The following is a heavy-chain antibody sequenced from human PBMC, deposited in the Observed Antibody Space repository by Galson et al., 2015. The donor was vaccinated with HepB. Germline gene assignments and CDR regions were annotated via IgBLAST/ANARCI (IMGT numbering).Heavy chain of an antibody. CDR3: ARDFGGVIVIYGMDV. D-gene: IGHD3-16*02. CDR2: IWYDGSNK. Sequence: SLRLSCAASGLTFSSYGMHWVRQAPGKGLEWVAVIWYDGSNKYYADSVKGRFTISRDNSKNTLYLQMNSLRAEDTAVYYCARDFGGVIVIYGMDVWGQGTPVTVSS. V-gene: IGHV3-33*01. J-gene: IGHJ6*02. CDR1: GLTFSSYG.